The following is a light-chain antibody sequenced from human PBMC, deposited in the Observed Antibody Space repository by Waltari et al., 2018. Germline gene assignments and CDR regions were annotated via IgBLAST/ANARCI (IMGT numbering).Light chain of an antibody. CDR3: MQATQWPLT. CDR1: QSLVHSEGKTY. V-gene: IGKV2-30*02. Sequence: DVVMTQSPLSLPVTLGQPATISCRPSQSLVHSEGKTYVNWFHLRPGQSPRRLIYKVFSQNCGFPDRFSGSGSCTGFALKLSRVESEDVGTYYCMQATQWPLTFGQGTKVEIK. J-gene: IGKJ1*01. CDR2: KVF.